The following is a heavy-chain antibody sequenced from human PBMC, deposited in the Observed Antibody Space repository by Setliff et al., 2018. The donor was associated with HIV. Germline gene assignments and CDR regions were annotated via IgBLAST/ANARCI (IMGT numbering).Heavy chain of an antibody. Sequence: SETLSLTCAVNGGSFSGYYWGWIRQSPGKGLEWIGEINHSGSTKYNPSLKSRVTISVDTSKNQFSLKLSSVTAADTAVYYCARGTAYYNFWSGYSQDYYYYMDVWAKGPRSPSP. J-gene: IGHJ6*03. CDR1: GGSFSGYY. D-gene: IGHD3-3*01. CDR3: ARGTAYYNFWSGYSQDYYYYMDV. V-gene: IGHV4-34*01. CDR2: INHSGST.